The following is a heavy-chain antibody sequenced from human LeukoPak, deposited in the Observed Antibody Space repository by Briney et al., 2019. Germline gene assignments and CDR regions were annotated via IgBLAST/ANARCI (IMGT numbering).Heavy chain of an antibody. D-gene: IGHD3-22*01. V-gene: IGHV4-59*08. CDR2: IYYSGST. CDR3: ARHTYYYDSSGYRAVLFDY. J-gene: IGHJ4*02. Sequence: SETLSPTCTVSGGSISSHYWSWIRQPPGKGLEWIGYIYYSGSTNYNPSLKSRVTISVDTSKNQFSLKLSSVTAADTAVYYCARHTYYYDSSGYRAVLFDYWGQGTLVTVSS. CDR1: GGSISSHY.